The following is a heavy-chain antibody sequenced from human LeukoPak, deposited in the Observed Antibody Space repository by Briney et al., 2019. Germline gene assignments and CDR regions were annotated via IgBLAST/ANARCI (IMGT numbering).Heavy chain of an antibody. CDR1: GFTFSSSS. D-gene: IGHD2-15*01. V-gene: IGHV3-21*06. CDR3: AREGGYCSGGSCRFFDY. J-gene: IGHJ4*02. Sequence: PGGSLRLSCAASGFTFSSSSMNWVRQAPGMGLEFVSSISPSSSYIYYADSVKGRFTISRDDAKNSLFLQMNSLRAEDTGVYYCAREGGYCSGGSCRFFDYWGQGTLVTVSS. CDR2: ISPSSSYI.